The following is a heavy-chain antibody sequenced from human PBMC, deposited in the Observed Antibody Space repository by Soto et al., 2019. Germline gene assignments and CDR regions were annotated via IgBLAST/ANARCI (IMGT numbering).Heavy chain of an antibody. CDR1: GGTFSSYA. CDR3: ARSDVIAAAGIPYYYYGMDV. D-gene: IGHD6-13*01. V-gene: IGHV1-69*13. Sequence: SVKVSCKASGGTFSSYAISWVRQAPGQGLEWMGGIIPIFGTANYAQKFQGRVTITADESTSTAYMELSSLRSEDTAVYYCARSDVIAAAGIPYYYYGMDVWGQGTTVTVSS. CDR2: IIPIFGTA. J-gene: IGHJ6*02.